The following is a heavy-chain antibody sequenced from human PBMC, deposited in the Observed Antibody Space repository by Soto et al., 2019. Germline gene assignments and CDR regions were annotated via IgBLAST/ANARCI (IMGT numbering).Heavy chain of an antibody. D-gene: IGHD4-17*01. J-gene: IGHJ4*02. Sequence: GGSLRLSCAASGFTFSSYAMSWVRQAPGKGLEWVSAISGSGGSTYYADSVKGRFTISRDNSKNTLYLQMNSLRAEDTAVYYCAKTRLDYGDYIYFDYWGQGTLVTVSS. CDR3: AKTRLDYGDYIYFDY. V-gene: IGHV3-23*01. CDR2: ISGSGGST. CDR1: GFTFSSYA.